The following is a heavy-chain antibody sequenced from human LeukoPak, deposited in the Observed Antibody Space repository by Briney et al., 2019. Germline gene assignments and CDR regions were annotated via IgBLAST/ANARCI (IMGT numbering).Heavy chain of an antibody. CDR1: GGSISSYY. CDR2: IYYSGST. Sequence: SETLSLTCTVSGGSISSYYWSWIRQPPGKGLEWIGYIYYSGSTNYNPSLKSRVTISVDTSKNQFSLKLSSVTAADTAVYYCARVPSGELLDYWGQGTLVTVSS. CDR3: ARVPSGELLDY. J-gene: IGHJ4*02. V-gene: IGHV4-59*01. D-gene: IGHD1-26*01.